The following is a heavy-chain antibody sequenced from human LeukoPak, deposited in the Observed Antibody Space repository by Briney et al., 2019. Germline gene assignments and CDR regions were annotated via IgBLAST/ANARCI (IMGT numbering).Heavy chain of an antibody. CDR2: IYSSGST. CDR3: ARSYYSSGWYFDY. CDR1: GGSISGYY. V-gene: IGHV4-4*07. D-gene: IGHD6-19*01. J-gene: IGHJ4*02. Sequence: SETLSLTCTVSGGSISGYYWSWIRQPARKGLEWIGRIYSSGSTNYGPSFKSRVTMSVETSKNQFSLKVSSVTAADTAVYYCARSYYSSGWYFDYWGQGTLVTVSS.